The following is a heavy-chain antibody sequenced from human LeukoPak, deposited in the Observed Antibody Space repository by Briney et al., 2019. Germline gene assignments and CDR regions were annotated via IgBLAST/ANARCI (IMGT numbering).Heavy chain of an antibody. J-gene: IGHJ5*02. CDR2: IYYSGST. CDR3: ARVCRFGANWCDP. V-gene: IGHV4-30-4*01. Sequence: SQTLSLTCTVSGGSISSGDYYWSWLRQPPGKGLEWIGYIYYSGSTYYNPSLKSRVTISVDTSKNQFSLKLSSVTAADTAVYYCARVCRFGANWCDPWGQGTLVTVSS. D-gene: IGHD3-10*01. CDR1: GGSISSGDYY.